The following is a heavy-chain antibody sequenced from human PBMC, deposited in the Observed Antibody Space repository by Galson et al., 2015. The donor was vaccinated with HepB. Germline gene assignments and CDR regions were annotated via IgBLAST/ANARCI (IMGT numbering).Heavy chain of an antibody. J-gene: IGHJ4*02. D-gene: IGHD5-18*01. CDR2: IKQDGSEK. CDR3: ARDHEAGWIPIEVTYFDY. V-gene: IGHV3-7*03. CDR1: GFTFSSYW. Sequence: SLRLSCAASGFTFSSYWMSWVRQAPGKGLEWVANIKQDGSEKYYVDSVKGRFTISRDNAKNSLYLPMNSLRAEDTAVYYCARDHEAGWIPIEVTYFDYWGQGTLVTVSS.